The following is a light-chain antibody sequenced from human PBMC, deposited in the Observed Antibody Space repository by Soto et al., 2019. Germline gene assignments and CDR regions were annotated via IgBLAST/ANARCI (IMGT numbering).Light chain of an antibody. CDR1: QGFSSY. Sequence: AIRMTQSPSSFSASTGDRVTITCRASQGFSSYLAWYQQKPGKAPKHLIYAASTLQSGVPSRFSGSGSATEFTLTISCLQSEDSVTYYCQQYYSYPPLTFGGGTKVEIK. CDR3: QQYYSYPPLT. J-gene: IGKJ4*01. V-gene: IGKV1-8*01. CDR2: AAS.